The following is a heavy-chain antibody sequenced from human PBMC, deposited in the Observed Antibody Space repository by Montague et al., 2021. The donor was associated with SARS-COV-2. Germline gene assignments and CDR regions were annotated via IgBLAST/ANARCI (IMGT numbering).Heavy chain of an antibody. D-gene: IGHD3-22*01. Sequence: SLRLSCAASGFTFSSYAMSWVRQAPGKGLEWVSVIYSGGSSTYYADSVKGRFTISRDNSKNTLYLQMNSLRAEDTAVYYCAKSQEIRYESSGDYYPLDYWGQGTLVTVSS. CDR1: GFTFSSYA. CDR3: AKSQEIRYESSGDYYPLDY. CDR2: IYSGGSST. V-gene: IGHV3-23*03. J-gene: IGHJ4*02.